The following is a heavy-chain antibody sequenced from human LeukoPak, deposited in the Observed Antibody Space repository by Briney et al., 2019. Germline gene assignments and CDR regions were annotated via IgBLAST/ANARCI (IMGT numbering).Heavy chain of an antibody. CDR1: GFTFSSYS. Sequence: GGPLRLSCAASGFTFSSYSMNWVRQAPGKGLEWVSYISSSGNTIYYADSVKGRFTISRDNAKNSLYLQMNSLRAEDTAVYYCARNGGVWPNFDYWGQGTLVTVSS. CDR2: ISSSGNTI. CDR3: ARNGGVWPNFDY. J-gene: IGHJ4*02. V-gene: IGHV3-48*01. D-gene: IGHD2-8*02.